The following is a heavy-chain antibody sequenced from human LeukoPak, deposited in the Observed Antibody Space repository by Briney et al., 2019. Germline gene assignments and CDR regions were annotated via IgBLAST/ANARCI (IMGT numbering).Heavy chain of an antibody. V-gene: IGHV3-21*01. D-gene: IGHD3-3*01. CDR2: ISSSSSYI. Sequence: PGGSLRLSCAASGFTFSSYNMNWVRQAPGRGLEWVSSISSSSSYIYYADSVKGRFTISRDNAKNSLYLQMNSLRAEDTAVYYCARAAHTIFGEPNEFDYWGQGTLVTVSS. J-gene: IGHJ4*02. CDR3: ARAAHTIFGEPNEFDY. CDR1: GFTFSSYN.